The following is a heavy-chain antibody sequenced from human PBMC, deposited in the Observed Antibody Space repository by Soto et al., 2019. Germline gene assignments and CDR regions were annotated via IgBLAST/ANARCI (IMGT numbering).Heavy chain of an antibody. CDR3: ARVWFFSNSSGYPRYAFDI. CDR2: IYYSGST. V-gene: IGHV4-31*03. D-gene: IGHD3-22*01. J-gene: IGHJ3*02. Sequence: SETLSLTCTVSGGSISSGGYYWSWIRQHPGKGLEWIGYIYYSGSTYYNPSLKSRVTISVDTSKNQFSLKLRSVAAADTAVYYCARVWFFSNSSGYPRYAFDIWGQGTMVTVSS. CDR1: GGSISSGGYY.